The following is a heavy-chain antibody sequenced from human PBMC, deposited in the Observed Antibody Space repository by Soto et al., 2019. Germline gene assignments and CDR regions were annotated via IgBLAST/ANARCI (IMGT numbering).Heavy chain of an antibody. Sequence: QVQLVQSGAEVKKPGSSVKVSCKASGGTFSSYAISWVRQAPGQGLEWMGVIIPISGTANYAQKFQVRVTITADESTSTAYMELSSMRSEDTAVYYCARSQGSSTSLEIYYYYYYGMDVWGQGTTVTVSS. CDR2: IIPISGTA. CDR1: GGTFSSYA. CDR3: ARSQGSSTSLEIYYYYYYGMDV. V-gene: IGHV1-69*01. D-gene: IGHD2-2*01. J-gene: IGHJ6*02.